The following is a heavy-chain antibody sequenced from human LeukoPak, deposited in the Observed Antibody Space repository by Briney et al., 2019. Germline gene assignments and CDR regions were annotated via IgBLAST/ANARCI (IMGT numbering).Heavy chain of an antibody. Sequence: GGSLRLSCAASGFTFDDYAMHWVRQAPGKGLEWVSGISWNSGSIGYADSVKGRFTISRDNAKNSLYLQMNSLRDEDTALYFWAKDLGGDYDRWGQGTLVTVSS. CDR3: AKDLGGDYDR. J-gene: IGHJ4*02. CDR1: GFTFDDYA. CDR2: ISWNSGSI. V-gene: IGHV3-9*01. D-gene: IGHD4-17*01.